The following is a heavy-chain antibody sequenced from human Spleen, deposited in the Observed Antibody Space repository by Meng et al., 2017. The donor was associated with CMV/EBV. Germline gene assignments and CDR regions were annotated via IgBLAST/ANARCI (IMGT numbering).Heavy chain of an antibody. CDR2: ISSSSSTI. Sequence: GGSLRLSCAASGFTFSSYSMNWVRQAPGKGLEWVSYISSSSSTIYYADSVKGRFTISRDNAKNSLYLQMNSLRAEDTAVYYCARGEECSATSCYSGMSSYYYGMDVWGQGTTVTVSS. CDR1: GFTFSSYS. CDR3: ARGEECSATSCYSGMSSYYYGMDV. D-gene: IGHD2-2*02. V-gene: IGHV3-48*04. J-gene: IGHJ6*02.